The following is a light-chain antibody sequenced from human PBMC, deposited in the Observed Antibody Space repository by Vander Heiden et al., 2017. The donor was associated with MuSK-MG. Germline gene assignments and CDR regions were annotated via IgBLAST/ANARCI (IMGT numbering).Light chain of an antibody. J-gene: IGKJ2*01. CDR3: QQRAGYT. CDR1: QNVNSY. Sequence: IVLTQSPATLSLSPGERATLSCRASQNVNSYLAWYQQKPGQFPRLLIYDASNRATGIPARFSGSGSGTDFTLTISSLEPEDFAVYYCQQRAGYTFGQGTKLEIK. CDR2: DAS. V-gene: IGKV3-11*01.